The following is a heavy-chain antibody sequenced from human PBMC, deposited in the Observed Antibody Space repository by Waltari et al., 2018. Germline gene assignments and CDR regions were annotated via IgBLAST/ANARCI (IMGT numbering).Heavy chain of an antibody. D-gene: IGHD5-12*01. V-gene: IGHV4-39*01. J-gene: IGHJ3*01. Sequence: QLPLQESGPGLVKPSETLSLTCSVSGVSITSNRHYWGWIRQPPGQGLEWIGTLSYTGATYSSPSLKSRVTISRDTSKNQVSLQLGSVTAADTAVYYCATYIGASLGTAAFDVWGQGTMVTVSS. CDR2: LSYTGAT. CDR3: ATYIGASLGTAAFDV. CDR1: GVSITSNRHY.